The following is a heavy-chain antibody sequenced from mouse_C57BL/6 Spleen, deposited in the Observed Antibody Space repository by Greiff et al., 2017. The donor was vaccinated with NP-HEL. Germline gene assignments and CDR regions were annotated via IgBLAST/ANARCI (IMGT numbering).Heavy chain of an antibody. Sequence: QVQLQQPGAELVKPGASVKMSCKASGYTFTSYCITWVKPRPGQGLEWIGDIYPGSGSTNYTEKFKSKATLTVDTSSSTAYMQLSSVTSEDSAVYYCARYGYNRFGNWGQKTLDTDSA. V-gene: IGHV1-55*01. J-gene: IGHJ3*01. CDR2: IYPGSGST. D-gene: IGHD2-2*01. CDR3: ARYGYNRFGN. CDR1: GYTFTSYC.